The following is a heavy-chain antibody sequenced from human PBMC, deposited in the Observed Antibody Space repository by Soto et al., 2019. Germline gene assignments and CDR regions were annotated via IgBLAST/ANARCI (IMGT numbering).Heavy chain of an antibody. V-gene: IGHV1-69*12. J-gene: IGHJ6*02. Sequence: QVQLEQSGAEVKQPGSSVRVSCKASGGTFSTSAISWVRQAPGQGLEWMGGIIPIFRTPDYAQKFQGRVTVSADESTTTAYMELKGLRSDDTAVYYRARDKDRLQLGGNYCYILAVWGQGTTVTVSS. CDR2: IIPIFRTP. CDR1: GGTFSTSA. CDR3: ARDKDRLQLGGNYCYILAV. D-gene: IGHD5-12*01.